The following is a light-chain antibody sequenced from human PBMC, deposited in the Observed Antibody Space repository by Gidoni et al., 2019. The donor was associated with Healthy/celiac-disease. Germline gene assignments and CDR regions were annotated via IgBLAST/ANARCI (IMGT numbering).Light chain of an antibody. Sequence: EIVMTQSPATLSVSPGERATLSCRASQSVSSNLAWYQQKPGQAPRLLIYGASTRDTGIQEFTLTISSLQSEDFAVYYCQKYNNWPTWTFGHGTKVEIK. V-gene: IGKV3-15*01. CDR1: QSVSSN. CDR3: QKYNNWPTWT. J-gene: IGKJ1*01. CDR2: GAS.